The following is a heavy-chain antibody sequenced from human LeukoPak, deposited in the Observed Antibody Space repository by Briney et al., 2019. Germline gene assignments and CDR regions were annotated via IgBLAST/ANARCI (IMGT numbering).Heavy chain of an antibody. V-gene: IGHV3-23*01. Sequence: PGGSLRLSCEASGFMFTSYAMSWVRQAPGKGLEWVSAIYGNGDKAYYADSVKGRFIVSRDKSRNTLYLEMNSLRGEDTAVYYCGKDRSSYGNDGLHYFDSWGQGSLVTVSS. CDR3: GKDRSSYGNDGLHYFDS. D-gene: IGHD3-16*01. CDR1: GFMFTSYA. CDR2: IYGNGDKA. J-gene: IGHJ4*02.